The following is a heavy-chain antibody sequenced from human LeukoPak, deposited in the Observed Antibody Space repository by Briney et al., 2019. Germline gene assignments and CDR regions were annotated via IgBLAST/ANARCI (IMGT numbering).Heavy chain of an antibody. CDR3: ARPRVYYRRTRCYNDDAFDI. D-gene: IGHD2-2*02. V-gene: IGHV3-74*01. J-gene: IGHJ3*02. CDR1: GLTHNSCW. CDR2: INSDGSST. Sequence: GGSLRLFCAVSGLTHNSCWMLWVRRAPAKGLVWVSRINSDGSSTRYADSLKGRFTISRDNANNTLNVQMNSLRAEDTAMYFCARPRVYYRRTRCYNDDAFDIWGQGTMVTVSS.